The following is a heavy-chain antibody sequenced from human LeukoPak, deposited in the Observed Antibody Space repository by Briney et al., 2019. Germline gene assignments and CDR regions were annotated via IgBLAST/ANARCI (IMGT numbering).Heavy chain of an antibody. CDR3: ARVVTRDPELIDAFDI. J-gene: IGHJ3*02. CDR1: GYTFTSYY. V-gene: IGHV1-46*01. CDR2: INPSGGST. D-gene: IGHD1-26*01. Sequence: ASVKVSCKASGYTFTSYYMHWVRQAPGQGIEWMGIINPSGGSTSYAQKCQGRVTMTRDTSTSTVYMELSSLRSEETAVYYCARVVTRDPELIDAFDIWGQGTMVTVSS.